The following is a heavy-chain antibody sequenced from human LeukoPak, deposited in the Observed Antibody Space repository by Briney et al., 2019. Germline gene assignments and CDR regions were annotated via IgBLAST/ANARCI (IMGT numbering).Heavy chain of an antibody. CDR3: AIGVDYYGSGSYPKWFDS. Sequence: ASVKVSSQPSGYTFTSYAISCVRHAPGQGLEWIGWIIAYIGKTNYAKKLQGRVTMATDTSTSTAYMELRSLRSDGTAVYYCAIGVDYYGSGSYPKWFDSWGQGTLVTVSS. CDR1: GYTFTSYA. J-gene: IGHJ5*01. D-gene: IGHD3-10*01. V-gene: IGHV1-18*01. CDR2: IIAYIGKT.